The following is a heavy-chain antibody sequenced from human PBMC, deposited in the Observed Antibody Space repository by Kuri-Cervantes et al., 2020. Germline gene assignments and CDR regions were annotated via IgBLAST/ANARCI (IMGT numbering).Heavy chain of an antibody. CDR3: ARGYPGALTFGY. Sequence: LSLTCAASGFTVSSNYMSWVRQAPGKGLEWVGRARNKANSYTTEYAAAVKGRFSVSRDDSKNSLYLQMNSLKFEDTAVYFCARGYPGALTFGYWGLGALVTVSS. CDR1: GFTVSSNY. J-gene: IGHJ4*02. V-gene: IGHV3-72*01. D-gene: IGHD4/OR15-4a*01. CDR2: ARNKANSYTT.